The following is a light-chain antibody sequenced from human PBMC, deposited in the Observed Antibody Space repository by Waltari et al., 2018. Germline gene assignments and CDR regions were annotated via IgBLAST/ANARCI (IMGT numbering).Light chain of an antibody. CDR3: QTGGHGTWV. CDR2: VNSDGHH. Sequence: LVLTQSPSASASLGASVKLTCTLSSGYSSNVIAWLQQQPGKGPRYLMKVNSDGHHRKGDDIPDRFSASNSGTEYYLTISSLQSEDEADYYCQTGGHGTWVFGGGTKLTVL. CDR1: SGYSSNV. J-gene: IGLJ3*02. V-gene: IGLV4-69*01.